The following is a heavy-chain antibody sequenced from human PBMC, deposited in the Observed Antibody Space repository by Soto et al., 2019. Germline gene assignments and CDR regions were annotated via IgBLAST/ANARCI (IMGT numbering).Heavy chain of an antibody. CDR1: GFTFSSYA. D-gene: IGHD6-6*01. V-gene: IGHV3-23*01. J-gene: IGHJ6*03. Sequence: GGSLRLSCAASGFTFSSYAMSWVRQAPGKGLEWVSAISGSGGSTYYADSVKGRFTISRDNSKNTLYLQMNSLRAEDTAVYYCAKVIAARSSYYYMDVWGKGTTVTVSS. CDR3: AKVIAARSSYYYMDV. CDR2: ISGSGGST.